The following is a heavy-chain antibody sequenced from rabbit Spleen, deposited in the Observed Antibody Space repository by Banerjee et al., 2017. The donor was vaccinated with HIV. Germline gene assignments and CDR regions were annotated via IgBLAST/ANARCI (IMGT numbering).Heavy chain of an antibody. CDR3: ARGSAAMTMVITGFYFNL. V-gene: IGHV1S40*01. J-gene: IGHJ4*01. CDR2: IDIGSSGFT. CDR1: GVSFSGDSY. D-gene: IGHD2-1*01. Sequence: QSLEESGGDLVKPGASLTLTCIASGVSFSGDSYMCWVRQAPGKGLEWIVCIDIGSSGFTYFASWAKGRFTISKTSSTTVTLQMTSLTVADTATYFCARGSAAMTMVITGFYFNLWGQGTLVT.